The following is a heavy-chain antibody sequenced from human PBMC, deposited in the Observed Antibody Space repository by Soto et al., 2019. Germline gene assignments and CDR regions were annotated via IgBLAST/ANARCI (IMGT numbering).Heavy chain of an antibody. J-gene: IGHJ4*02. CDR3: ARVGSSSSRAPIDY. V-gene: IGHV4-34*01. CDR1: GGSFSGYY. Sequence: QVQLQQWGAGLLKPSETLSLTCAVYGGSFSGYYWSWIRQPPGKGLEWIGEINHSGSTNYNPSLKSRVTKSVDTSKNQFSLKLSSVTAADTAVYYCARVGSSSSRAPIDYWGQGTLVTVSS. CDR2: INHSGST. D-gene: IGHD6-6*01.